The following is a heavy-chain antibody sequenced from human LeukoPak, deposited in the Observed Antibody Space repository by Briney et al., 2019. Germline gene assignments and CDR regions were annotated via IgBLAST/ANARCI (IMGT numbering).Heavy chain of an antibody. CDR2: IYYTGSP. Sequence: SETLSLTCTVSGGSISSSSYYWGWIRQPPGKGLEWIGSIYYTGSPFYNPSLRSRVTMSVDTAENQFSLNLNSVTAADTAIYYCARQTYFYEASGHLNDYWGQGTLVTVSS. CDR1: GGSISSSSYY. V-gene: IGHV4-39*01. CDR3: ARQTYFYEASGHLNDY. J-gene: IGHJ4*02. D-gene: IGHD2-15*01.